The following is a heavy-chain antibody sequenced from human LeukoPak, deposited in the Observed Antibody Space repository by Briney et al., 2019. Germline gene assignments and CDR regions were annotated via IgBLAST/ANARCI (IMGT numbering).Heavy chain of an antibody. J-gene: IGHJ4*02. Sequence: EGSLRLSCAASGFTISSNYMSWVRRAPGKGLEWVSVIYSGGSTYYADSVKGRFTISRDNSKNTLYLQMNSLRAEDTAVYYCARGSGYYGSGSQTPNDWGQGTLVTVSS. CDR2: IYSGGST. CDR3: ARGSGYYGSGSQTPND. CDR1: GFTISSNY. V-gene: IGHV3-53*01. D-gene: IGHD3-10*01.